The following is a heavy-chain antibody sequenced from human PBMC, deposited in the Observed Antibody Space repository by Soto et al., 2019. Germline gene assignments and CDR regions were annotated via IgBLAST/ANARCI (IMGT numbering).Heavy chain of an antibody. V-gene: IGHV3-30*18. CDR2: ISYDGSNK. CDR1: GFTFSSYG. J-gene: IGHJ4*02. Sequence: QVQLVESGGGVVQPGRSLRLSCAASGFTFSSYGMHWVRQAPGKGLEWVAVISYDGSNKYYADSVKGRFTISRDNSKNTLHLQMNSLRAEDTAVYYCAKDLNYWGQGTLVTVSS. CDR3: AKDLNY.